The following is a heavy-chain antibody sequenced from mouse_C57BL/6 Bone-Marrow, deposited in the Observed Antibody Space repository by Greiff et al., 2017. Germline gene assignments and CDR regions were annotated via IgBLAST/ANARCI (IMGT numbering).Heavy chain of an antibody. CDR2: ISNGGGST. D-gene: IGHD1-1*01. CDR3: ARPPTVVAPPWFAD. J-gene: IGHJ3*01. V-gene: IGHV5-12*01. Sequence: EVKLVESGGGLVQPGGSLKLSCAASGFTFSDYYMYWVRQTPEKRLEWVAYISNGGGSTYYPDTVKGRFTISRDNAKHTLYLQMSRLKSEDTAMYYCARPPTVVAPPWFADWGQGTLVTVSA. CDR1: GFTFSDYY.